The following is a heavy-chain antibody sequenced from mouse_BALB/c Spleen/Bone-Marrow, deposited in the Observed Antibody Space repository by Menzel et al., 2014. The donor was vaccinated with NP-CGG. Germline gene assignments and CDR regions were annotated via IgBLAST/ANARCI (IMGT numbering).Heavy chain of an antibody. J-gene: IGHJ3*01. D-gene: IGHD2-1*01. CDR1: GFDFSRYW. Sequence: EVKLLESGGGLVQPGGSLKLSCAASGFDFSRYWMSWVRQAPGKGLEWIGEINPDSSTINYTPSLKDKLIISRDNAKNTLYLQMSKVRSEDTALYYCARLGNYGWFAYWGQGTLVTVSA. CDR2: INPDSSTI. V-gene: IGHV4-1*02. CDR3: ARLGNYGWFAY.